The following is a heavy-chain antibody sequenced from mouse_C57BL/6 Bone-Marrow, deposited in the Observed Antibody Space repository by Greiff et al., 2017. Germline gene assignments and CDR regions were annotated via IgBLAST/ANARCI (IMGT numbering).Heavy chain of an antibody. J-gene: IGHJ4*01. D-gene: IGHD1-1*01. CDR2: ISSGSSTI. CDR1: GFTFSDYG. V-gene: IGHV5-17*01. Sequence: EVMLVESGGGLVKPGGSLKLSCAASGFTFSDYGMHWVRQAPEKGLEWVAYISSGSSTIYYADTVKGRFTISRDNAKNTLFLQMTSLRSEDTAMYYCARQGSRGDYYAMDYWGQGTSVTVSS. CDR3: ARQGSRGDYYAMDY.